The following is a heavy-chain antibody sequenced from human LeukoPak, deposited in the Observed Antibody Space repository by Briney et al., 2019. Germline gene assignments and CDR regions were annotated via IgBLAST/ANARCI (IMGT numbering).Heavy chain of an antibody. CDR1: GFAFSSHR. Sequence: GGSLRLSCATRGFAFSSHRMTWVRQAPGRGLEWISFISGSSDTIYYADSVKGRFTISRDNVKDSLSLQMNSLRAEDTAIYYCVRVRAGGSYFSFDYWGQGTLVSVSS. J-gene: IGHJ4*02. CDR2: ISGSSDTI. V-gene: IGHV3-48*01. D-gene: IGHD1-26*01. CDR3: VRVRAGGSYFSFDY.